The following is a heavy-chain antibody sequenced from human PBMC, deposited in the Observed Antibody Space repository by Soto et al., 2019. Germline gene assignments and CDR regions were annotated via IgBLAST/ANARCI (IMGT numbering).Heavy chain of an antibody. V-gene: IGHV4-4*02. CDR3: ARLRSYYYDSSGYYSLYGMDV. CDR1: GGSISSSNW. Sequence: QVQPQESGPGLVKPSGTLSLTCAVSGGSISSSNWWSWVRQPPGKGLEWIGEIYHSGSTNYNPSLKSRVTISVDKSKNQFSLKLSSVTAADTAVYYCARLRSYYYDSSGYYSLYGMDVWGQGTTVTVSS. J-gene: IGHJ6*02. D-gene: IGHD3-22*01. CDR2: IYHSGST.